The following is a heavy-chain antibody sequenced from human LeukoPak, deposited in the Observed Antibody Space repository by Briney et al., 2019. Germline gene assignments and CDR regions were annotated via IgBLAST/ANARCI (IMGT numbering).Heavy chain of an antibody. D-gene: IGHD3-22*01. J-gene: IGHJ4*02. V-gene: IGHV3-23*01. Sequence: PGGSLRLSCAASGFTFSSYAMSWVRQAPGKGLEWVSAISGSGGSTYYADSVKGRFTISRDNSKNTLYLQMNSLRAEDTAVYYCVRDDDRPDNGLDYWGQGTPVTVSS. CDR3: VRDDDRPDNGLDY. CDR2: ISGSGGST. CDR1: GFTFSSYA.